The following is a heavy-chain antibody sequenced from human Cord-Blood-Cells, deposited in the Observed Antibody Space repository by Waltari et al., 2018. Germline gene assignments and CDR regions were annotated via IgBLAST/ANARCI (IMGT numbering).Heavy chain of an antibody. V-gene: IGHV1-69*01. CDR1: FSSYA. D-gene: IGHD6-13*01. CDR3: ARVLVREYSSSWYVDY. J-gene: IGHJ4*02. Sequence: FSSYAISWVRQAPGQGLEWMGGIIPIFGTANYAQKSQGRVTITADECTSTAYRELSSLRSEDTAVYYCARVLVREYSSSWYVDYWGQGTLVTVSS. CDR2: IIPIFGTA.